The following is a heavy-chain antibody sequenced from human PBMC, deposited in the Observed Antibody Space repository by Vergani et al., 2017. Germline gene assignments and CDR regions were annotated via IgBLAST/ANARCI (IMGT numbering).Heavy chain of an antibody. D-gene: IGHD6-13*01. V-gene: IGHV4-31*03. J-gene: IGHJ3*02. Sequence: QVQLQESGPGLVKPSQTLSLTCTVSGGSISSGGYYWSWIRQHPGKGLEWIGYIYYSGSTYYNPSLKSRVTISVDTSKNQFSLKLSSLTAADTAVYYCAREPAAAAQGDAFDIWGQGTMVTVSS. CDR3: AREPAAAAQGDAFDI. CDR1: GGSISSGGYY. CDR2: IYYSGST.